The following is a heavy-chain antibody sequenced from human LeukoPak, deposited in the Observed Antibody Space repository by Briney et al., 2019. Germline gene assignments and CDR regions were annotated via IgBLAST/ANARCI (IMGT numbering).Heavy chain of an antibody. Sequence: PSETLSLTCAVYGGSFSTYYWSWIRQPPGKGLEWVGEINHSGSTNYNPSLKSRVTISIDTSKNQFSLKLSSVTAADTAIYYCARPTVGATRGLDYWGQGILVTVSS. J-gene: IGHJ4*02. CDR2: INHSGST. V-gene: IGHV4-34*01. CDR1: GGSFSTYY. CDR3: ARPTVGATRGLDY. D-gene: IGHD1-26*01.